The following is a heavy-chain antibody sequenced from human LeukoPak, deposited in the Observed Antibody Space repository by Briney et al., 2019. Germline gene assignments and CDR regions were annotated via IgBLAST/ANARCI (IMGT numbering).Heavy chain of an antibody. J-gene: IGHJ4*02. CDR1: GYTFTSYY. Sequence: ASVKVSCTASGYTFTSYYMHWVRQARGQGLEWMGIINPSRGSTSYAQKFEGRVTMTRDTSTSTVYLELSSLRSEDTAVYYCARDAPRYYYDSSGYYPDYWGQGTLVTVSS. V-gene: IGHV1-46*01. CDR3: ARDAPRYYYDSSGYYPDY. CDR2: INPSRGST. D-gene: IGHD3-22*01.